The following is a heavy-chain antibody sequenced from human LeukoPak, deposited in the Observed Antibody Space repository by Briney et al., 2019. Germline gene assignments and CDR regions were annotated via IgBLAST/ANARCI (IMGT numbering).Heavy chain of an antibody. V-gene: IGHV4-38-2*01. J-gene: IGHJ4*02. D-gene: IGHD2/OR15-2a*01. CDR2: IYHSGST. CDR1: GYSISSGYY. Sequence: SETLSLTCAVSGYSISSGYYWGWIRQPPGKGLEWIGSIYHSGSTYYNPSLKSRVTISVDTSKNRFSLNVNSVTAADTAVYFCARHENIIMVPTAHAFDYWGQGALVTVSS. CDR3: ARHENIIMVPTAHAFDY.